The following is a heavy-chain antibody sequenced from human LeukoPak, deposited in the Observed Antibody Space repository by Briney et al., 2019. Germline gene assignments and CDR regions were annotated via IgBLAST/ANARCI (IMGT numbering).Heavy chain of an antibody. J-gene: IGHJ4*02. V-gene: IGHV3-15*01. CDR1: GFTFSNAW. CDR2: IKSKTDGGTT. Sequence: SGGSLRLSCAASGFTFSNAWMSWVRQAPGKGLEWVGRIKSKTDGGTTDYAAPVKGRFTISRDNSKNTLYLQMNSLRAEDTAVYYCAKDAGTTRSFYYFDYWGQGTLVTVSS. D-gene: IGHD1-1*01. CDR3: AKDAGTTRSFYYFDY.